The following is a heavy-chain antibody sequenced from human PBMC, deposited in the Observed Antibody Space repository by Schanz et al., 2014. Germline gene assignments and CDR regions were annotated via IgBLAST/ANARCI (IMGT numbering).Heavy chain of an antibody. D-gene: IGHD3-10*01. CDR3: ARIGGSVFDY. CDR1: GFTFSSYW. CDR2: VSRSTPDI. Sequence: EVQLVESGGGLVQPGGSLRLSCAASGFTFSSYWMHWVRQVPGKGLVWVSYVSRSTPDIYYADSVKGRFTMSRDNAKNSLYLQMNSLRAEDTAVYYCARIGGSVFDYWAQGTLVTVSS. V-gene: IGHV3-48*01. J-gene: IGHJ4*02.